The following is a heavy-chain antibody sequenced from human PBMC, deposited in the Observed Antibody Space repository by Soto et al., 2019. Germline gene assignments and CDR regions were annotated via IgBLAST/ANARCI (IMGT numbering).Heavy chain of an antibody. Sequence: QVQLQQWGAGLLKPSETLSLTCAVYGGSFSGYYWSWIRQPPGKGLEWIGEINHSGSTNYNPSLKCRITISVDTSKNHFSLKLSSVTAADTAVYYCARGWGYCSGGSCYKDYYYYMDVWGKGTTVTVSS. J-gene: IGHJ6*03. D-gene: IGHD2-15*01. CDR3: ARGWGYCSGGSCYKDYYYYMDV. CDR1: GGSFSGYY. V-gene: IGHV4-34*01. CDR2: INHSGST.